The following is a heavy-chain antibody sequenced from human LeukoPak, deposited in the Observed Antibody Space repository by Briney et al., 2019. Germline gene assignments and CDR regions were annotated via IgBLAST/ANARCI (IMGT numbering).Heavy chain of an antibody. CDR2: ISISSSYI. CDR1: GFTFSNYI. V-gene: IGHV3-21*01. D-gene: IGHD2-2*01. J-gene: IGHJ5*02. CDR3: ARAFCSSASCYSP. Sequence: GGSLRLSCAASGFTFSNYIMNWVRQAPGKGLEWVSSISISSSYIKYADSVKGRFIISRDNAKNSLYLQMNSLRAEDTAVYYCARAFCSSASCYSPWGQGTLVTVSS.